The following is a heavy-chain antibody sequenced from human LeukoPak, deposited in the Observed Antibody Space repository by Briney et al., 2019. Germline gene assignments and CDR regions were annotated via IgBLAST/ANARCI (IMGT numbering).Heavy chain of an antibody. V-gene: IGHV3-23*01. Sequence: GGSLRLSCAASGFTFSSYAMSWVRQSTGKGLEWVSSTSGDGGATYYSNSLKGRVTIPRHNSMNTLYLQMNRLRAEDTAVYYCAKDRPNYYGSNGHYYRRDGDYWGQGTLVTVSS. CDR1: GFTFSSYA. J-gene: IGHJ4*02. D-gene: IGHD3-22*01. CDR3: AKDRPNYYGSNGHYYRRDGDY. CDR2: TSGDGGAT.